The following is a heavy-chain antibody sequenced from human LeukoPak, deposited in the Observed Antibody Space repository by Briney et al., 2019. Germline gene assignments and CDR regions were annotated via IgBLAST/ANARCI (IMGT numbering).Heavy chain of an antibody. J-gene: IGHJ5*02. Sequence: SVKVSCKASGGTFSSYAISWVRQAPGQGLEWMGRIIPILGIANYAQKFQGRVTITADKSTSTAYMELSSLRSEDTAVYYCARVDHCSGGSCYSGGWFDPWGQGTLVTVSS. CDR1: GGTFSSYA. CDR2: IIPILGIA. CDR3: ARVDHCSGGSCYSGGWFDP. D-gene: IGHD2-15*01. V-gene: IGHV1-69*04.